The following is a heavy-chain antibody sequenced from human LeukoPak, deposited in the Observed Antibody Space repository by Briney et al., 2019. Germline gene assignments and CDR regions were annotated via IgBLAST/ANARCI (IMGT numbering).Heavy chain of an antibody. Sequence: SETLSLTCTVSDGSINGYYWSWIRQPPGKGLDWIGYMYSGGTTNYSPSLKSRVTISEDTSKNQFSLKMNSVTAADTAAYYCARMGNPATVTADYWGQGTLVTVSS. V-gene: IGHV4-59*08. CDR3: ARMGNPATVTADY. CDR2: MYSGGTT. J-gene: IGHJ4*02. D-gene: IGHD4-17*01. CDR1: DGSINGYY.